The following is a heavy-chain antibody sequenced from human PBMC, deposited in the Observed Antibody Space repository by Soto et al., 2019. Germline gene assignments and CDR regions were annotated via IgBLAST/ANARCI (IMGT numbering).Heavy chain of an antibody. D-gene: IGHD2-2*01. J-gene: IGHJ6*02. CDR2: ISYDGSNK. Sequence: GGSLRLSCAASGFTFSSYAMHWVRQAPGKGLEWVAVISYDGSNKYYADSVKGRFTISRDNSKDTLYLQMNSLRAEDTAVYYCARDGAWDIVVVPAQELYYYYYYGMDVWGQGTTVTVSS. CDR1: GFTFSSYA. V-gene: IGHV3-30-3*01. CDR3: ARDGAWDIVVVPAQELYYYYYYGMDV.